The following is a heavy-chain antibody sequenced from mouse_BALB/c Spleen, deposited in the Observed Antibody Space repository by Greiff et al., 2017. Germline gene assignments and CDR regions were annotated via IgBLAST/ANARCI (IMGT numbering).Heavy chain of an antibody. Sequence: EVQLVESGGGLVKPGGSLKLSCAASGFAFSSYDMSWVRQTPEKRLEWVAYISSGGGSTYYPDTVKGRFTISRDNAKNTLYLQMSSLKSEDTAMYYCARLTVVAYYYAMDYWGQGTSVTVSS. CDR3: ARLTVVAYYYAMDY. CDR2: ISSGGGST. J-gene: IGHJ4*01. D-gene: IGHD1-1*01. CDR1: GFAFSSYD. V-gene: IGHV5-12-1*01.